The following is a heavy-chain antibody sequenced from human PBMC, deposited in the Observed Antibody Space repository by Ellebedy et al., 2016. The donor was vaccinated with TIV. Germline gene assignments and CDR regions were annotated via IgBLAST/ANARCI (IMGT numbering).Heavy chain of an antibody. CDR3: TRLPITVVTLGFDN. J-gene: IGHJ4*02. CDR2: IRGKANNYAT. V-gene: IGHV3-73*01. CDR1: GFVFSGSA. Sequence: PGGSLRLSCAASGFVFSGSAMHWVRQASGKGLEWVGGIRGKANNYATAYSASVKGRFTISRDDSKNTAYLQMNSLKTEDTAVYYCTRLPITVVTLGFDNWGQGTLVTVS. D-gene: IGHD4-23*01.